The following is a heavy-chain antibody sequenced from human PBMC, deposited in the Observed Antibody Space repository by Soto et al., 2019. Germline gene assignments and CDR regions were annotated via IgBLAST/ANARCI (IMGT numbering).Heavy chain of an antibody. CDR1: GFSLSTSGMR. V-gene: IGHV2-70*04. CDR3: ARSPVRGYSYGSYYYYGMDV. D-gene: IGHD5-18*01. CDR2: IDWNDDK. J-gene: IGHJ6*02. Sequence: SGPTLVNPTQTITLTCTFSGFSLSTSGMRVSWIRQPPGKALEWLARIDWNDDKFYSTSLKTRLTISKDTSKNQVVLTMTNMDPVDTATYYCARSPVRGYSYGSYYYYGMDVWGQGTTVTVSS.